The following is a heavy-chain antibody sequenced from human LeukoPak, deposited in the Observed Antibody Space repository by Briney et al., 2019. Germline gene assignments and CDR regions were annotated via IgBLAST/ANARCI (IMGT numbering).Heavy chain of an antibody. Sequence: SETLSLTCAVYGDSFDGYYWSWLRQSPGKGLEWIGHINHVGITNHNPSLKSRVTMSVDTSKNQFSLKLSSVTAADTAVYYCARDSGTTGEVKFDHWGQGTLVTVSS. CDR3: ARDSGTTGEVKFDH. J-gene: IGHJ5*02. V-gene: IGHV4-34*10. D-gene: IGHD3-10*01. CDR1: GDSFDGYY. CDR2: INHVGIT.